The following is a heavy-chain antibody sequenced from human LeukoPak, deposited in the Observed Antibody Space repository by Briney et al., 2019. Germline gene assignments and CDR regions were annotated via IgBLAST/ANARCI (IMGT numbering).Heavy chain of an antibody. CDR1: GFTFSSYS. Sequence: GGSLRLSCAASGFTFSSYSMNWVRQAPGKGLEWVSSISSSSSYIYYADSVKGRFTISRDNAKNSLYLQMNSLRAEDTAVYYCAREYSGSYSAFDYWGQGTLVTVSS. D-gene: IGHD1-26*01. CDR3: AREYSGSYSAFDY. V-gene: IGHV3-21*01. J-gene: IGHJ4*02. CDR2: ISSSSSYI.